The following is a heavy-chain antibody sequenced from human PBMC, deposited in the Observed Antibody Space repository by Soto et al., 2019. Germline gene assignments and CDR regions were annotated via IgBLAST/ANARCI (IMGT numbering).Heavy chain of an antibody. CDR1: GGTFSSYA. J-gene: IGHJ5*02. CDR2: IFPIFGTA. CDR3: ARDVSYDSSGYYYFRFDP. Sequence: SVKVSCKASGGTFSSYAISWVRQAPGQGLEWMGGIFPIFGTANYAQKFQGRVTITADESTSTAYMELSSLRSEDTAVYYCARDVSYDSSGYYYFRFDPWGQGTLVTVSS. D-gene: IGHD3-22*01. V-gene: IGHV1-69*13.